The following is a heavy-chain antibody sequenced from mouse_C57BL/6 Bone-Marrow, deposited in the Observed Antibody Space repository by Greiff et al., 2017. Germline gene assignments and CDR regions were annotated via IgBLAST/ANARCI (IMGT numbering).Heavy chain of an antibody. CDR2: IYPRSGNT. J-gene: IGHJ2*01. D-gene: IGHD1-1*01. Sequence: QVQLQQPGPELVKPGASVKLSCKASGYTFTSYWMHWVKQRPGQGLEWIGEIYPRSGNTYYNEKFKGKATLTADKSSSTAYMELRSLTSEDSAVYFCARRGITTVVDGGYWGQGTTLTVSS. V-gene: IGHV1-53*01. CDR3: ARRGITTVVDGGY. CDR1: GYTFTSYW.